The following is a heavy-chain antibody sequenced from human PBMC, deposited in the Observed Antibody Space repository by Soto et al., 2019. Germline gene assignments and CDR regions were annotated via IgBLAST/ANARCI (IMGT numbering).Heavy chain of an antibody. CDR1: GYTFTTLF. D-gene: IGHD5-12*01. J-gene: IGHJ4*02. CDR3: ARGPPSGFFAS. CDR2: INPANGNT. V-gene: IGHV1-3*01. Sequence: ASVKVSCKTSGYTFTTLFLHWMRQAPGQRLEWMGWINPANGNTLNSQKFLGRVSITRDTSATTAYMDLTSLTSEDTAVYYCARGPPSGFFASWGQGTLVTVSS.